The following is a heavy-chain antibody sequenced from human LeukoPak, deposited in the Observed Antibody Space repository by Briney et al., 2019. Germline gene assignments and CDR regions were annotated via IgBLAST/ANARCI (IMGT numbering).Heavy chain of an antibody. Sequence: GSSVKVSCKASGGTFSSYAISWVRQAPGQGLEWMGGIIPIFGTANYAQKFQGRVTITADESTSTAYMELSSLRSEDTAVYYCARGRGITMVRGVIMLTSYYGMDVWGQGTTVTVSS. V-gene: IGHV1-69*01. CDR3: ARGRGITMVRGVIMLTSYYGMDV. CDR2: IIPIFGTA. J-gene: IGHJ6*02. D-gene: IGHD3-10*01. CDR1: GGTFSSYA.